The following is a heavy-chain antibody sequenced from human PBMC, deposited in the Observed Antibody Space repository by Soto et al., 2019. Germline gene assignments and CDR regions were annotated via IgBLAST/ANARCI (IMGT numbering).Heavy chain of an antibody. V-gene: IGHV3-30*18. CDR3: AKVTFQH. Sequence: QVQLVESGGGVVQPGRSLRLSCAASGFTFSSYGMHWVRQAPGKGLEWVAVISYDGSNKYYADSVKGRFPISRDNSKNTLYLQMNSLRAEDTAVYYCAKVTFQHWGQGTLVTVSS. CDR1: GFTFSSYG. CDR2: ISYDGSNK. J-gene: IGHJ1*01.